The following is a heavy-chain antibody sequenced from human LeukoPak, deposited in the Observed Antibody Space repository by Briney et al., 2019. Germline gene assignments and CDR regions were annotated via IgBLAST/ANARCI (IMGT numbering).Heavy chain of an antibody. CDR2: IYYSGSI. CDR3: ARCSGWYRIDY. Sequence: SETLSRTCTVSGGSISSYYWSWIRQTPGKGLEWIGYIYYSGSINYTPSLKSRVTISVDTSKNQICLKLSSVTAAYTAVYYCARCSGWYRIDYWGQGTLVTVSS. D-gene: IGHD6-19*01. CDR1: GGSISSYY. V-gene: IGHV4-59*01. J-gene: IGHJ4*02.